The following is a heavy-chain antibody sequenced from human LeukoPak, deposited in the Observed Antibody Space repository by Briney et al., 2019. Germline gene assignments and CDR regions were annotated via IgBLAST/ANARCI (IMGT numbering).Heavy chain of an antibody. CDR3: ARDGGFLALDGDYAYWYFDL. J-gene: IGHJ2*01. D-gene: IGHD4-17*01. CDR1: GYTFTGYY. V-gene: IGHV1-2*02. CDR2: INPNSGGT. Sequence: ASVKVSCKASGYTFTGYYMHWVRQAPGQGLEWMGWINPNSGGTNYAQKLQGRVTMTTDTSTSTAYMELRSLRSDDTAVYYCARDGGFLALDGDYAYWYFDLWGRGTLVTVSS.